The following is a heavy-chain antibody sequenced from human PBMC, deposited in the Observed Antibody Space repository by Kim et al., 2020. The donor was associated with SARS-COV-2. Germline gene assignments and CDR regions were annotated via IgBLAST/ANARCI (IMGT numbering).Heavy chain of an antibody. J-gene: IGHJ3*02. Sequence: GGSLRLSCAASGFTFSSYWMSWVRQAPGKGLEWVANIKQDGSEKYYVDSVKGRFTISRDNAKNSLYLQMNSLRAEDTAVYYCARDRDSSGWYSGAFDIWGQGTMVTVSS. CDR1: GFTFSSYW. V-gene: IGHV3-7*03. CDR2: IKQDGSEK. CDR3: ARDRDSSGWYSGAFDI. D-gene: IGHD6-19*01.